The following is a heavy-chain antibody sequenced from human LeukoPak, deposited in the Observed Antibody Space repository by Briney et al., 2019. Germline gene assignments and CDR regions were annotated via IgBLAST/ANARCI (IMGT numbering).Heavy chain of an antibody. D-gene: IGHD3-16*02. CDR1: GGSFSGYY. V-gene: IGHV4-34*01. CDR3: ARGPVNSLYYDYVWGSYRYTDYFDY. J-gene: IGHJ4*02. CDR2: INHSGST. Sequence: SETLSLTCAVYGGSFSGYYWSWIRQPPGKGLEWIGEINHSGSTNYNPSLKSRVTISVDTSKNQFSLKLSSVTAADTAVYYCARGPVNSLYYDYVWGSYRYTDYFDYWGQGTLVTVSS.